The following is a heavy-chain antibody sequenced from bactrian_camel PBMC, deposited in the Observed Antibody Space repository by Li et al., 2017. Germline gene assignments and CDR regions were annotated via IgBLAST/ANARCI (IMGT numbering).Heavy chain of an antibody. CDR1: TDTYIMYC. D-gene: IGHD2*01. CDR3: NIGLCGTWSPGQDNY. V-gene: IGHV3S53*01. J-gene: IGHJ4*01. Sequence: QLVESGGGLVQPGGSLRLSCAPSTDTYIMYCPAWFRQVPGKDREGVATIRAGVSPYVVDSVKGRFAISQDSAKNAVYLQMNNLKPEDTGTYYCNIGLCGTWSPGQDNYWGQGTQVTVS. CDR2: IRAGVSP.